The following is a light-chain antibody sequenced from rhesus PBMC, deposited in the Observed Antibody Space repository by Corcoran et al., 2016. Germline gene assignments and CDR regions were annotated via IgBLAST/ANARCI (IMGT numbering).Light chain of an antibody. CDR1: QSISTW. CDR3: LQYSSSPRT. V-gene: IGKV1-22*01. Sequence: DIQMTQSPSSLSASVGDTVTITCRASQSISTWLDWYQQKPGKAPQLLIYKASTLQSGVPARFSGNGSGTAFTLTISSMQPEDIATYHGLQYSSSPRTFGQGTKVEIK. CDR2: KAS. J-gene: IGKJ1*01.